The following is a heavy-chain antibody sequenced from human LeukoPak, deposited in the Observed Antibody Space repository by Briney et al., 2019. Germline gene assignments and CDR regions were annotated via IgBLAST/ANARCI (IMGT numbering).Heavy chain of an antibody. CDR1: GGSISSYY. Sequence: PSETLSLTCTVSGGSISSYYWSWIRQPPGKLRDWIWYIYYSGSTNYNPSLTSRVTRSLDTSMNQFSLNLSPVTAADTAVYYCARGRFPGIAAARLFDYWGQGTLVTVSS. CDR2: IYYSGST. J-gene: IGHJ4*02. CDR3: ARGRFPGIAAARLFDY. D-gene: IGHD6-13*01. V-gene: IGHV4-59*01.